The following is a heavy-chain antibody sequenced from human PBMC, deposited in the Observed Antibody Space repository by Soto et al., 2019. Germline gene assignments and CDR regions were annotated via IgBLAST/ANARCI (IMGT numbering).Heavy chain of an antibody. CDR2: INHSGST. CDR1: GGSFSGYY. CDR3: ARGLSAECGGDCYPGNDY. J-gene: IGHJ4*02. V-gene: IGHV4-34*01. Sequence: SETLSLTCAVYGGSFSGYYWSWIRQPPGKGLEWIGEINHSGSTNYNPSLKSRVTISVDTSKNQFSLKLSSVTAADTAVYYCARGLSAECGGDCYPGNDYRGQGNL. D-gene: IGHD2-21*02.